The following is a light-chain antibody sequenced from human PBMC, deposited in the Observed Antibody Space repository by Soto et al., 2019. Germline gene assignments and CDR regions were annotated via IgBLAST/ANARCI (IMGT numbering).Light chain of an antibody. CDR3: SSYAASNNFYFV. J-gene: IGLJ3*02. V-gene: IGLV2-8*01. Sequence: QSVLTQPPSASGSPGQSVTISCTGTSSDVGGYNYVSWYQQYPGRAPKLMIYVVTKRPSGVPDRFSGSKSGNTASLTVSGLQAEDEADYYGSSYAASNNFYFVFGGGTQLTVL. CDR1: SSDVGGYNY. CDR2: VVT.